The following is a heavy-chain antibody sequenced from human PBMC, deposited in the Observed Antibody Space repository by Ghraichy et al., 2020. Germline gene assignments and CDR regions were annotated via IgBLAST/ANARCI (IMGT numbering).Heavy chain of an antibody. Sequence: GGSLRLSCAASEFSVTDNCMTWVRQAPGRRLQWVAVLYTGTTTNHADFVRGRIALSRDTSKNMVYLQMSSLRVEDTAIYHCARCLHQVRGGMDVWGQGTTVTVSS. CDR2: LYTGTTT. CDR3: ARCLHQVRGGMDV. J-gene: IGHJ6*02. V-gene: IGHV3-53*01. D-gene: IGHD3-10*01. CDR1: EFSVTDNC.